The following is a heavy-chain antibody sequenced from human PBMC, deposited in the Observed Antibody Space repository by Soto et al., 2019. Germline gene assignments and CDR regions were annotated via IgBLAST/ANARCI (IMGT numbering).Heavy chain of an antibody. CDR3: AKDLEDIVVVTPIQPPDY. CDR1: GFTFSSYG. CDR2: ISYDGSNK. J-gene: IGHJ4*02. V-gene: IGHV3-30*18. D-gene: IGHD2-21*02. Sequence: QVQLVESGGGVVQPGRSLRLSCAASGFTFSSYGMHWVRQAPGKGLEWVAVISYDGSNKYYADSVKGRFTISRDNSKNTLHLQMNSLRAEDTAVYYCAKDLEDIVVVTPIQPPDYWGQGTLVTVSS.